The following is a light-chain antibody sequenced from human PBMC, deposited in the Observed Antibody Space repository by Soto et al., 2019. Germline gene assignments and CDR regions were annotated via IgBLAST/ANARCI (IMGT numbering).Light chain of an antibody. CDR3: QQYNNWPRT. J-gene: IGKJ1*01. CDR1: QSISST. Sequence: ENVLTQSPGTLSLSPGETATLSCRTSQSISSTRLAWYQQKPGQAPRLLIFGASSRASGIPARFSGSVSGTEFALTISSLQSEDFAVYYCQQYNNWPRTFGQGTKVDIK. V-gene: IGKV3D-15*01. CDR2: GAS.